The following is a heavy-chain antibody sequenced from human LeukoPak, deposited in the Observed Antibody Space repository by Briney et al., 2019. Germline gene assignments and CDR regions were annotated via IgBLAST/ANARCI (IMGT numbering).Heavy chain of an antibody. CDR3: AREMTPVGGSPLIWFDP. CDR1: GYTFTGHY. CDR2: INPNSGAT. D-gene: IGHD4-17*01. V-gene: IGHV1-2*02. J-gene: IGHJ5*02. Sequence: ASVKVSCKTSGYTFTGHYMHWVRQAPSQGLEWMGWINPNSGATKSAQKFQGRVTMTRDTSITTAYMELYSLRSDDTALYYCAREMTPVGGSPLIWFDPWGQGTLVTVSS.